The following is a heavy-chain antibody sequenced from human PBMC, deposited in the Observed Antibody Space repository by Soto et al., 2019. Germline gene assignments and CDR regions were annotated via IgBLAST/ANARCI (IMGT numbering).Heavy chain of an antibody. D-gene: IGHD2-8*02. CDR3: AKSTGGTANGMDV. CDR2: ISWSGGSI. CDR1: GFTFADYA. V-gene: IGHV3-9*01. J-gene: IGHJ6*02. Sequence: EVQLVESGGGLVQPGRSLRLSCAAPGFTFADYAMHWVRQVPGKGLEWVSGISWSGGSIGYGDSVKGRFSISRDNAKKSLYLQMNSLRPEDTALYYCAKSTGGTANGMDVWGQGTTVTVSS.